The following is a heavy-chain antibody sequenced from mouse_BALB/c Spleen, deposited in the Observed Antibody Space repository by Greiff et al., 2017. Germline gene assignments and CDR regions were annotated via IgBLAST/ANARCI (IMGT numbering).Heavy chain of an antibody. CDR1: GFTFSSYA. CDR3: ARGIYYDYVGRAAWFAY. J-gene: IGHJ3*01. V-gene: IGHV5-6-5*01. D-gene: IGHD2-4*01. Sequence: EVKLVESGGGLVKPGGSLKLSCAASGFTFSSYAMSWVRQTPEKRLEWVASISSGGSTYYPDSVKGRFTISRDNARNILYLQMSSLRSEDTAMYYCARGIYYDYVGRAAWFAYWGQGTLVTVSA. CDR2: ISSGGST.